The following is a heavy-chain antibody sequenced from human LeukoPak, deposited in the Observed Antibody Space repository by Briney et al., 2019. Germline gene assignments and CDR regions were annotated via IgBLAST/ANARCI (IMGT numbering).Heavy chain of an antibody. D-gene: IGHD3-10*01. V-gene: IGHV3-49*05. J-gene: IGHJ4*02. CDR2: IRSKAYGGTT. CDR3: TRDVRGSGSYYDY. Sequence: KTGGSLRLSCTASGFTFGDYAMSWFRQAPGKGLEWVGFIRSKAYGGTTEYAASVKGRFTISRDDSKSIAYLQMNSLKTEDTAVYYCTRDVRGSGSYYDYWGQGTLVTVSS. CDR1: GFTFGDYA.